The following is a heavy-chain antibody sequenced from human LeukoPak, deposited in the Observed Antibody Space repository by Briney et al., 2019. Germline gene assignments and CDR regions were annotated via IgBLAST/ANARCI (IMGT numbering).Heavy chain of an antibody. V-gene: IGHV3-23*01. CDR1: GFTFSSYA. CDR3: AKDGSNSSSLYYYYYGMDV. Sequence: GGSLRLSCAASGFTFSSYAMSWVRQAPGKGLEWVSAISGSGGSTYYADSVKGRFTISRDNSKNTLYLQMNGLRAEDTAVYYCAKDGSNSSSLYYYYYGMDVWGKGTTVTVSS. D-gene: IGHD6-13*01. J-gene: IGHJ6*04. CDR2: ISGSGGST.